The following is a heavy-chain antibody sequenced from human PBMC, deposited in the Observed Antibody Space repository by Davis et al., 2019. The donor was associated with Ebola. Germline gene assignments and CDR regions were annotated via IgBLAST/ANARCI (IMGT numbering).Heavy chain of an antibody. V-gene: IGHV1-69*13. J-gene: IGHJ4*02. Sequence: SVQVSCKASGYTFTSYGISWVRQAPGQGLEWMGGIIPIFGTANYAQKFQGRVTITADESTSTAYMELSSLRSEDTAVYYCATQVRQLWLLDYWGQGTLVTVSS. CDR1: GYTFTSYG. D-gene: IGHD5-18*01. CDR2: IIPIFGTA. CDR3: ATQVRQLWLLDY.